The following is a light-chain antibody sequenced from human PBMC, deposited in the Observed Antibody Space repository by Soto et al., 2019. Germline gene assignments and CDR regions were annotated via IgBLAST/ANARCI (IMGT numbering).Light chain of an antibody. CDR2: GAS. Sequence: DIQMTQSPSTLSASVGDRVTITCRASQSISTWLAWYQQKPGKAPKVLIYGASSLESGVPSRFSGSGSGTEFTLPIRSLPPDDFATYYCQQYKNYLTFGPGTKVDIK. J-gene: IGKJ3*01. CDR1: QSISTW. CDR3: QQYKNYLT. V-gene: IGKV1-5*01.